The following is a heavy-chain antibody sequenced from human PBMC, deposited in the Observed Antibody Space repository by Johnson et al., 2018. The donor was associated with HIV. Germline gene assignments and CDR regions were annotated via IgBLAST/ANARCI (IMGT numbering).Heavy chain of an antibody. V-gene: IGHV3-13*01. CDR2: IGTAGDT. J-gene: IGHJ3*02. Sequence: VQLVESGGGLKQPGGSLRLSCAASGFTFSSYDMHWVRQATGKGLEWVSTIGTAGDTYYPGSVKGRFTVSREDAKNSLYLQMNSLRAGDTALYYCAKGSMSTPGQWLPKDDAFDIWGQGTMVTVSS. D-gene: IGHD6-19*01. CDR3: AKGSMSTPGQWLPKDDAFDI. CDR1: GFTFSSYD.